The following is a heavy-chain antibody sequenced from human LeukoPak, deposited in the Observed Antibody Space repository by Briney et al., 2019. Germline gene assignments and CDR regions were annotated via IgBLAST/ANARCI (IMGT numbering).Heavy chain of an antibody. Sequence: ASVKVSCTASGYTFTGFYMHWVRQAPGQGLEWMGWINPNSGGTNYAQKFQGRVTMTRDTSISTAYMELSRLRSDDTAVYYCARVIVKYSSSSGFDYWGQGTLVTVSS. J-gene: IGHJ4*02. V-gene: IGHV1-2*02. CDR3: ARVIVKYSSSSGFDY. CDR2: INPNSGGT. CDR1: GYTFTGFY. D-gene: IGHD6-6*01.